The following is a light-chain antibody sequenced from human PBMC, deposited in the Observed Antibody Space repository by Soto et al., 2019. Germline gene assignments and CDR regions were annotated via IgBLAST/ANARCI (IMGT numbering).Light chain of an antibody. J-gene: IGLJ2*01. Sequence: QSVLTQPPSTSGTPGQRVTISCSGSSSNIGTNAVNWYQHLPGTAPKLLIYANNQRPSGVPDRFSGSKSGSSASLAISGLQSEDEADYYCAGWDDSLNGVLFGGGTKVTVL. CDR2: ANN. CDR1: SSNIGTNA. V-gene: IGLV1-44*01. CDR3: AGWDDSLNGVL.